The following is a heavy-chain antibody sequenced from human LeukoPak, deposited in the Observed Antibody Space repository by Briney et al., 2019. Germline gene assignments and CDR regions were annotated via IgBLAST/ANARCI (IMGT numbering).Heavy chain of an antibody. CDR1: GYTFTGYD. CDR3: ASDGSGSYYAFDI. V-gene: IGHV1-2*02. CDR2: INPNSGGT. Sequence: ASVKVSCKASGYTFTGYDMHWVRQAPGQGLEWMGWINPNSGGTNYAQKFQGRVTMTRDTSISTAYMELSRLRSDDTAVYYCASDGSGSYYAFDIWGQGTMVTVSS. D-gene: IGHD3-10*01. J-gene: IGHJ3*02.